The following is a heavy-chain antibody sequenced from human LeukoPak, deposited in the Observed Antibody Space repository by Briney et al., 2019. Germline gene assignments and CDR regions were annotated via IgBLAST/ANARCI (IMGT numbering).Heavy chain of an antibody. CDR3: AKRSDYGGNWNHFDY. Sequence: GGSLRLSCAASGFTFSTYSMNWVRQAPGKGLEWVSAITTSGGSTYYADSVKGRFTISRDNSKNTLYLQMNSLRADDTAVYYCAKRSDYGGNWNHFDYWGQGTLVTVSS. J-gene: IGHJ4*02. D-gene: IGHD4-23*01. CDR2: ITTSGGST. CDR1: GFTFSTYS. V-gene: IGHV3-23*01.